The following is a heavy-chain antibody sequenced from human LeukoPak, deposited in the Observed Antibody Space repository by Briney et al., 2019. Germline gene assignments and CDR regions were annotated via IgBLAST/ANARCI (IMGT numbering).Heavy chain of an antibody. Sequence: GGSLRLTCAASGFTFSNYWMTWVRQAPGKGLEWVANIKQDGSEKYYVDSVKGRFTISRDNAKNSLYLQMSSLRAEDTALYYCAREDQPRGTFDYWGQGILVTVSS. CDR3: AREDQPRGTFDY. CDR2: IKQDGSEK. J-gene: IGHJ4*02. CDR1: GFTFSNYW. V-gene: IGHV3-7*05. D-gene: IGHD2-15*01.